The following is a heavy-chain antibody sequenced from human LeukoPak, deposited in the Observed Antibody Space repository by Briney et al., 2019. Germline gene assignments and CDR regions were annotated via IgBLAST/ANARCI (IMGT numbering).Heavy chain of an antibody. CDR1: GFSVTTSY. V-gene: IGHV3-21*01. CDR2: ISSSSSYI. J-gene: IGHJ4*02. CDR3: ARGTTSYGSGSYY. Sequence: GGSLRLSCTASGFSVTTSYMSWVRQAPGKGLEWVSSISSSSSYIYYADPVKGRFTISRDNAKNSLYLQMNSLRAEDTAVYYCARGTTSYGSGSYYWGQGTLVTVSS. D-gene: IGHD3-10*01.